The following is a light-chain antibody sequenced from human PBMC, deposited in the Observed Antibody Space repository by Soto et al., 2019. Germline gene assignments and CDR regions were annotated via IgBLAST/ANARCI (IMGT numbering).Light chain of an antibody. CDR2: DVN. V-gene: IGLV2-11*01. J-gene: IGLJ3*02. Sequence: QSALIQPPSVSGSPGQSVTISCTGTSSDVGLYNYVSWYQQEAGKAPKLIIYDVNKRPSGVPDRFSGSKSGNTASLTISGLQADDEADYICCSYGGPYTWLFGGGTKLTVL. CDR3: CSYGGPYTWL. CDR1: SSDVGLYNY.